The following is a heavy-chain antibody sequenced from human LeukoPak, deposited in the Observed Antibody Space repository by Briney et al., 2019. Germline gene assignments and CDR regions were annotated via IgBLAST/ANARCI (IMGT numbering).Heavy chain of an antibody. CDR3: AKDPVGATTRYFDY. J-gene: IGHJ4*02. Sequence: GGSLRLSCVGSGFTFSNYLMNWVRQAPGKGLEWVSFISSTGGTIYYADAVKGRFTVSRDNAKNSLLLQMNSLRAEDTALYYCAKDPVGATTRYFDYWGQGTLVTVSS. V-gene: IGHV3-48*01. D-gene: IGHD1-26*01. CDR2: ISSTGGTI. CDR1: GFTFSNYL.